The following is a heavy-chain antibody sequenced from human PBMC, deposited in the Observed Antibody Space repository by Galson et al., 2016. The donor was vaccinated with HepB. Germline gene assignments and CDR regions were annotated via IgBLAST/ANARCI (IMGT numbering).Heavy chain of an antibody. J-gene: IGHJ4*02. V-gene: IGHV3-48*01. CDR1: GFIFSVYN. Sequence: SLRLSCAASGFIFSVYNMNWARQAPGKGLEWIAWITSSSDTMYYADSVKGRFTISRDNAKNSLYLQMNSLRVEDTAVYYCAKDSVSGSYSPYFFDYWGQGILVTVYS. CDR2: ITSSSDTM. D-gene: IGHD1-26*01. CDR3: AKDSVSGSYSPYFFDY.